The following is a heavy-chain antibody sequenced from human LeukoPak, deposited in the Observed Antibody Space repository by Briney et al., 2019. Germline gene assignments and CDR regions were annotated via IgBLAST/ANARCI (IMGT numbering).Heavy chain of an antibody. CDR3: ARSIAVAENYFDY. CDR2: ISSSSSYI. D-gene: IGHD6-19*01. Sequence: GSLRLSCAASGFTFSSYSMNWVRQAPGKGLEWVSSISSSSSYIYYSDSVTRRLTLSRDNAKNALYLQMNSLRADDTAVYYCARSIAVAENYFDYWGQGTLVTVSS. CDR1: GFTFSSYS. V-gene: IGHV3-21*01. J-gene: IGHJ4*02.